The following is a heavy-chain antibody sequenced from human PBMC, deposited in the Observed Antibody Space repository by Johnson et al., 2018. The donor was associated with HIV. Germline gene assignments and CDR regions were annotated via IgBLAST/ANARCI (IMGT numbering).Heavy chain of an antibody. V-gene: IGHV3-7*01. CDR3: AKDQASGYYCDAFDI. Sequence: EVQLVESGGGLVQPGGSLRLSCAASGFTFDNFWMSWVRQTPGKGLEWVANIKQDGGDKYYVDSVKGRFTISRDNAKNSLYLQMNSLRAEDTAVYYCAKDQASGYYCDAFDIWGQGTMVTVSS. J-gene: IGHJ3*02. CDR1: GFTFDNFW. CDR2: IKQDGGDK. D-gene: IGHD3-22*01.